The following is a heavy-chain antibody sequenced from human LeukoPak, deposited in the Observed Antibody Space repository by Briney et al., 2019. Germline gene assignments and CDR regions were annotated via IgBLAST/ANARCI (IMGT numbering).Heavy chain of an antibody. CDR2: INHSGST. CDR1: GGSFSGYY. Sequence: SETLSLTCAVYGGSFSGYYWSWIRQPPVKGLEWIGEINHSGSTNYNPSLKSRVTISVDTSKNQFSLKLSSVTAADTAVYYCARGIGYYYDSSGCHIDYWGQGTLVTVSS. D-gene: IGHD3-22*01. J-gene: IGHJ4*02. V-gene: IGHV4-34*01. CDR3: ARGIGYYYDSSGCHIDY.